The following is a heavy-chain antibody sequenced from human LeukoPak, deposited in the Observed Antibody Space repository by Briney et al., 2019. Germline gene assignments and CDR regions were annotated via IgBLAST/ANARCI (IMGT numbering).Heavy chain of an antibody. D-gene: IGHD3-9*01. V-gene: IGHV3-11*03. CDR3: ARTRSGYYDILTGYSLDAFDI. CDR1: GFTFSDYY. CDR2: ISSGSSYT. Sequence: GGSLRLSCAASGFTFSDYYMSWIRQAPGKGLEWVSYISSGSSYTNYADSVKGRFTISRDNAKNSLYLQMNSLRAEDTAVYYCARTRSGYYDILTGYSLDAFDIWGQGTMVTVSS. J-gene: IGHJ3*02.